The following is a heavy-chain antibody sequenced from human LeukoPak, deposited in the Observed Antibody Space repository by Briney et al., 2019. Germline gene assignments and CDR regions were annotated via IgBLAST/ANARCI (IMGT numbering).Heavy chain of an antibody. CDR2: ISSSGSTI. D-gene: IGHD5-24*01. Sequence: GGSLRLSCEASGFTFNNYWMHWVRQAPGKGLEWVSYISSSGSTIYYADSVKGRFTISRDNAKNSLYLQMNSLRAEDTAVYYCAREPTMATMYYFDYWGQGTLVTISS. V-gene: IGHV3-48*04. CDR1: GFTFNNYW. J-gene: IGHJ4*02. CDR3: AREPTMATMYYFDY.